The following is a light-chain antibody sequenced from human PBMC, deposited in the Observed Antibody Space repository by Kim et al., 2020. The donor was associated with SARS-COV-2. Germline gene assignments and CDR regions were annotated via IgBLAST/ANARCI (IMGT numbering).Light chain of an antibody. CDR3: SSRDSSGYHWV. V-gene: IGLV3-19*01. J-gene: IGLJ3*02. CDR2: SKD. Sequence: ALGQKVRITCRGDSLKTYYASWFQQQPGQAPVLVFYSKDNRPSGIPDRFSGSSSGDTASLTITGAQAEDEADYYCSSRDSSGYHWVFGGGTKLTVL. CDR1: SLKTYY.